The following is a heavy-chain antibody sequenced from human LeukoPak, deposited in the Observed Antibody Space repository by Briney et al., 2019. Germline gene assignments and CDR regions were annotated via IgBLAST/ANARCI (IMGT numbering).Heavy chain of an antibody. CDR1: GFAFRSYT. Sequence: PGGSLRLSCAAPGFAFRSYTMSWVRNPPGKGREWVSGISTGGGSTYYADSAKGRFTISRDDSTNTLYLQMNGLRPEDTALYYCANGYKTDWTGFDYWGQGTPVTVSS. D-gene: IGHD1-14*01. CDR2: ISTGGGST. CDR3: ANGYKTDWTGFDY. J-gene: IGHJ4*02. V-gene: IGHV3-23*01.